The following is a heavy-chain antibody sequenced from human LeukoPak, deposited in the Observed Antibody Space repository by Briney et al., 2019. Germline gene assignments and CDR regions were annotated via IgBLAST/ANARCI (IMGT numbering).Heavy chain of an antibody. D-gene: IGHD4-17*01. V-gene: IGHV3-48*04. Sequence: AGGSLRLSCAASGFTFSTSGMNWVRQAPGKGLEWVSYISSSGSTIYYADSVKGRFTISRDNAKNSLYLQMNSLRAEDTAVYYCAVLSKRLRSFDYWGQGTLVTVSS. CDR1: GFTFSTSG. J-gene: IGHJ4*02. CDR3: AVLSKRLRSFDY. CDR2: ISSSGSTI.